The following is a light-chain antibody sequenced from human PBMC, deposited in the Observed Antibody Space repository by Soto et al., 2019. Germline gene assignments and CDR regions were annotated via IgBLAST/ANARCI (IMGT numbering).Light chain of an antibody. CDR3: QQYYSFPFT. CDR2: DAY. Sequence: DIQMTQSPSSLSASVGDRVTITCRASQGIMKYLAWFQQKPGKAPKSLIYDAYNLHTGVSSKFSGSGSGTDFPLTISSLQPEDFATYYCQQYYSFPFTFGPGTQVDLK. J-gene: IGKJ3*01. V-gene: IGKV1-16*02. CDR1: QGIMKY.